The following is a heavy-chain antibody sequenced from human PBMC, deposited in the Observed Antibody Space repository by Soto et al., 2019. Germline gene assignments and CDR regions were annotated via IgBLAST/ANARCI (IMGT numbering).Heavy chain of an antibody. CDR3: AKFDWLLCDAFDI. CDR2: IKQDGSEK. Sequence: GGSLRLSCAASGFTFTSYGMSWVRQAPGKGLEWVANIKQDGSEKYYADSVKGRFTISRDNAKNSLYLQMNSLRAEDTAVYYCAKFDWLLCDAFDIWGQGTMVTVSS. D-gene: IGHD3-9*01. J-gene: IGHJ3*02. V-gene: IGHV3-7*03. CDR1: GFTFTSYG.